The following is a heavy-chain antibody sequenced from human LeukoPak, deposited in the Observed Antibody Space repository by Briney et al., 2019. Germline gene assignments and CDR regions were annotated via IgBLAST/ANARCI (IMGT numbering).Heavy chain of an antibody. CDR2: INQDGTEK. Sequence: GGSLRLSCAASGFPFSTYWMSWVRQAPGKGLEWVANINQDGTEKYYVDSVKGRFTISRDNAKNSLYLQMNSLRAEDTAVYYCARPPSGGGYSYGAYYFDYWGQGTLVTVSS. CDR3: ARPPSGGGYSYGAYYFDY. J-gene: IGHJ4*02. CDR1: GFPFSTYW. V-gene: IGHV3-7*01. D-gene: IGHD5-18*01.